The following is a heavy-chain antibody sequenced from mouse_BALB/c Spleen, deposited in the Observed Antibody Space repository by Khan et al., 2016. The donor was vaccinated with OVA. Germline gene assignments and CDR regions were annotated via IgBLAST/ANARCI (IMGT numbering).Heavy chain of an antibody. V-gene: IGHV1-7*01. CDR2: INASTGYP. CDR3: ARRGLRWDFDY. D-gene: IGHD1-1*01. CDR1: GYTFINYW. J-gene: IGHJ2*01. Sequence: QVQLKQSGAELAKPGASVKMSCKASGYTFINYWILWVKQRPGQGLEWIGYINASTGYPEYNQNFKDKATLTADKSSSTAYMQLSSLTSEDSAVYYCARRGLRWDFDYWGQGTTLTVSS.